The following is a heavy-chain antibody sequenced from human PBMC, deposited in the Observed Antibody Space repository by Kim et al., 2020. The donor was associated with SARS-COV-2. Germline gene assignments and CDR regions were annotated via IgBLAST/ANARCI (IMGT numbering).Heavy chain of an antibody. CDR1: GFTFSSYS. J-gene: IGHJ3*02. D-gene: IGHD3-9*01. V-gene: IGHV3-48*01. CDR2: IGTSSSNI. CDR3: ARDFDWAFDI. Sequence: GGSLRLSCTASGFTFSSYSMNWVRQAPGKGLEWVSYIGTSSSNIRYADSVKGRFTISRDDANKSLYLQMNSLRGEDTAIYYCARDFDWAFDIWGQGTMVTVSS.